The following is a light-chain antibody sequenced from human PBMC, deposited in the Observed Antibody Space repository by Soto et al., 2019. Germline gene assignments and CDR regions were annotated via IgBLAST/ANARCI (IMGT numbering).Light chain of an antibody. CDR2: GAS. Sequence: EIVLKHSLGTLSLSPGEGATLSSSASQSVSSSYLAWYQQKPGQAPRLLIYGASSRATGIPDRFSGSGSGTDFTLTISRLEPEDFAVYYCQQYGSSPRTFGQGTKV. J-gene: IGKJ1*01. CDR1: QSVSSSY. CDR3: QQYGSSPRT. V-gene: IGKV3-20*01.